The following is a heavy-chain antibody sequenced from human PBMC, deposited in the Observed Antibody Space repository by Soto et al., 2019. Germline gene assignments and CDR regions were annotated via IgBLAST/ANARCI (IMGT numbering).Heavy chain of an antibody. Sequence: DVQVVESGGGLIQPGGSLRLSCVASGFTVNGKRYKPWGRQAPGKGLEWVSGLYRTDGTYYADSVKGRFTVSLDNSKNTVYLQMNSLRPEDTALYYCATWLQHEHAFDVWGPGTMVTVSS. V-gene: IGHV3-53*01. J-gene: IGHJ3*01. CDR1: GFTVNGKRY. CDR2: LYRTDGT. D-gene: IGHD5-12*01. CDR3: ATWLQHEHAFDV.